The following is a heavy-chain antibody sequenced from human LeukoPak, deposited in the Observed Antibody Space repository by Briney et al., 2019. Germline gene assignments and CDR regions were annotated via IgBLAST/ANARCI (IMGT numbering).Heavy chain of an antibody. J-gene: IGHJ6*02. V-gene: IGHV4-30-4*01. CDR3: ARQTGIAAAGLFGYYYGMDV. CDR1: GGSISSGDYY. CDR2: IYYSGST. D-gene: IGHD6-13*01. Sequence: NPSQTLSLTCTVSGGSISSGDYYWGWIRQPPGKGLEWIGYIYYSGSTYYNPSLKSRVTISVDTSKNQFSLKLSSVTAADTAVYYCARQTGIAAAGLFGYYYGMDVWGQGTTVTVSS.